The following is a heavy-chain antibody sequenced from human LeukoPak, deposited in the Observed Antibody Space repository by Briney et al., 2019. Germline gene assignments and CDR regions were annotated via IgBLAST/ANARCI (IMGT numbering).Heavy chain of an antibody. V-gene: IGHV4-61*01. CDR3: ARDYCTTTRCYPNYFDY. Sequence: SETLSLTCTVSGASVSSSNYYWSWIRQPPGKGLEWVGSIYYSGSTNYNPSLKSRVTISVDTSKNQFSLKLSSVTAADTAVYYCARDYCTTTRCYPNYFDYWGQGTLVTVSP. CDR2: IYYSGST. CDR1: GASVSSSNYY. D-gene: IGHD2-2*01. J-gene: IGHJ4*02.